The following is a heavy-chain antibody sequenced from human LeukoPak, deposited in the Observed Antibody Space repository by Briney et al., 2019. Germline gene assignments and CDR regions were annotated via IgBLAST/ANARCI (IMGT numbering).Heavy chain of an antibody. V-gene: IGHV4-61*01. Sequence: KSSETLSLTCTVSGGSFSSGSYFWSWIRQPPGKGLEWIGYIYYSGSTNYNPSLKSRVTISKDTSKNQFSLKLSSVTAADTAVYYCAREAHCSGGSCYYADYWGQGNLATVSS. J-gene: IGHJ4*02. CDR2: IYYSGST. D-gene: IGHD2-15*01. CDR1: GGSFSSGSYF. CDR3: AREAHCSGGSCYYADY.